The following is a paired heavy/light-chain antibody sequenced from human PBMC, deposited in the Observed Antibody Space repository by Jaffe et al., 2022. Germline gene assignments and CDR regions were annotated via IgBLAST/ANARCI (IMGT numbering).Heavy chain of an antibody. CDR3: AGHFYDTLPGYPYYQYFYLDV. D-gene: IGHD3-9*01. V-gene: IGHV1-18*01. J-gene: IGHJ6*03. CDR2: MTNYNGKT. CDR1: GHTLTKSG. Sequence: QVQLVQSGAEVKKPGASVKVSCKASGHTLTKSGISWVRQAPGQGLEWMGWMTNYNGKTNYAQTLQGRVTMTTDTSTNTAYMELRSLRSDDTAVYYCAGHFYDTLPGYPYYQYFYLDVWGKGTTITVTS.
Light chain of an antibody. CDR3: ATWDTSLSVYWV. CDR2: ENN. V-gene: IGLV1-51*02. Sequence: QSVLTQPPSVSAAPGQTVSISCSGSSSNIGNNYVSWYQRLPGTAPKLLIFENNKRPSGIPDRFSGSKSGTSATLAITGLQTGDEADYYCATWDTSLSVYWVFGGGTKLTVL. J-gene: IGLJ3*02. CDR1: SSNIGNNY.